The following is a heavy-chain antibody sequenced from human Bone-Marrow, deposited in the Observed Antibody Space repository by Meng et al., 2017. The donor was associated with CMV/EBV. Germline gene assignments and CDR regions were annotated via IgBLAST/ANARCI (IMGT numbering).Heavy chain of an antibody. CDR1: GFTFTRSW. CDR2: IDADGITK. CDR3: AREYYDFWSGWKRNYYYYGMDV. D-gene: IGHD3-3*01. J-gene: IGHJ6*02. Sequence: GGSLRLSCAVSGFTFTRSWLSWVRQAPGKGLEWVANIDADGITKNYADSVKGRFSISRDNTHNSLYLQMNTLSVEDTAVYYCAREYYDFWSGWKRNYYYYGMDVWGQGTTVTVSS. V-gene: IGHV3-7*01.